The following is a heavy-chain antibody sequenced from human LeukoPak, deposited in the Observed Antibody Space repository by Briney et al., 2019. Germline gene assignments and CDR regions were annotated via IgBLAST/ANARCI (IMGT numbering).Heavy chain of an antibody. CDR1: GYTFTSYG. V-gene: IGHV1-18*01. CDR3: VRDRVRVLRYFDWTNRGAFDI. J-gene: IGHJ3*02. D-gene: IGHD3-9*01. CDR2: ISAYNGNT. Sequence: GASVKVSCKASGYTFTSYGISWVRQAPGQGLEWMGWISAYNGNTNYAQKLQGRVTMTTDTSTSTAYMELRSLRSDDTAVYYCVRDRVRVLRYFDWTNRGAFDIWGQGTMVTVSS.